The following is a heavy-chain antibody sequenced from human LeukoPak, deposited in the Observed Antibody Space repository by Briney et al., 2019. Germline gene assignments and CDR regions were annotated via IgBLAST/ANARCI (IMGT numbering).Heavy chain of an antibody. J-gene: IGHJ4*02. V-gene: IGHV4-61*05. D-gene: IGHD3-10*01. CDR1: GGSISSSSYY. CDR2: IYNSGNN. Sequence: PSETLSLTCTVSGGSISSSSYYWGWIRQPPGKGLEWVGYIYNSGNNHYNSSLKSRVTISIDTSKNQFSLKLASVTAADTAVYYCATRGYWGQGTLVAVSS. CDR3: ATRGY.